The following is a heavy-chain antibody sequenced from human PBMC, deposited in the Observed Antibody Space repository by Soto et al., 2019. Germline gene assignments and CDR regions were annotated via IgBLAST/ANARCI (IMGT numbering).Heavy chain of an antibody. CDR1: GGSIRSVGYS. CDR2: IYHSGST. J-gene: IGHJ5*02. D-gene: IGHD2-2*01. Sequence: SATLSLTCAVAGGSIRSVGYSWSWIRQPPGKGLEWIGYIYHSGSTYYNPSLKSRVTISVDRSKNQFSLKLSSVTAADTAVYYCARVPDRWGQGTLLTVS. CDR3: ARVPDR. V-gene: IGHV4-30-2*01.